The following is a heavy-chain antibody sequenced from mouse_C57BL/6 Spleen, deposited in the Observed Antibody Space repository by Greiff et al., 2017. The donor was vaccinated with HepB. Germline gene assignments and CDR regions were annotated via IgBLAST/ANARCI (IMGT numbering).Heavy chain of an antibody. CDR3: AICYYVEAMDY. D-gene: IGHD1-1*01. V-gene: IGHV1-74*01. CDR2: IHPSDSDT. J-gene: IGHJ4*01. Sequence: VQLQQPGAELVKPGASVKVSCKASGYTFTSYWMHWVKQRPGQGLEWIGRIHPSDSDTNYNQKFKGKATLTVDKSSSTAYMQLSSLTSEDSAVYYCAICYYVEAMDYWGQGTSVTVSS. CDR1: GYTFTSYW.